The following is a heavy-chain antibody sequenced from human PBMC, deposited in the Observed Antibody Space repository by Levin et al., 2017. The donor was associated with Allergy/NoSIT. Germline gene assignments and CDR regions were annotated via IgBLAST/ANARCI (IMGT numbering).Heavy chain of an antibody. V-gene: IGHV1-46*01. CDR3: ARERGGTCYFDY. J-gene: IGHJ4*02. D-gene: IGHD6-25*01. CDR2: IDPSGGVT. Sequence: GGSLRLSCKASGYTFTTYHVHWVRQAPGQGLEWLGIIDPSGGVTDFAQRFQGRITLTRDTSTNTVYMELNSLRSEDTAVYFCARERGGTCYFDYWGQGTLVTVSS. CDR1: GYTFTTYH.